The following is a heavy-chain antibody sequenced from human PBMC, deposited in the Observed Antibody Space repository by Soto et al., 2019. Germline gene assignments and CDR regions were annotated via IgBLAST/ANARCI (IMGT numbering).Heavy chain of an antibody. V-gene: IGHV4-39*01. D-gene: IGHD3-3*01. CDR2: IYYSGST. CDR1: GGSISSSSYY. CDR3: ARHRQRITIFGVVLPAAHSHWFDP. J-gene: IGHJ5*02. Sequence: NPSETLSLTCTVSGGSISSSSYYWGWIRQPPGKGLEWIGSIYYSGSTYYNPSLKSRVTISVDTSKNQFSLKLSSVTAADTAVYYCARHRQRITIFGVVLPAAHSHWFDPWGQGTLVTVSS.